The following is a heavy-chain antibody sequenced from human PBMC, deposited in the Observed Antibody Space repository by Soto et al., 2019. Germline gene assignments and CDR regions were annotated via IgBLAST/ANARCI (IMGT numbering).Heavy chain of an antibody. V-gene: IGHV1-69*02. Sequence: QVQLVQSGAEVKKPGSSVKVSCQASGGTFSSYTISWVRQAPGLGLEWMGRIIPILGIANYAQKFQGRVTITADKSTSTAYMELISLRSEDTAVYYCARHITMIVVVTDDAFDIWGQGTMVTVSS. D-gene: IGHD3-22*01. CDR3: ARHITMIVVVTDDAFDI. CDR1: GGTFSSYT. CDR2: IIPILGIA. J-gene: IGHJ3*02.